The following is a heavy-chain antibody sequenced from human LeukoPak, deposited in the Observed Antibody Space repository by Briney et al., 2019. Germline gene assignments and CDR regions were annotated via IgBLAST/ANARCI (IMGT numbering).Heavy chain of an antibody. CDR2: ISSDGST. CDR1: GFSFSTYW. J-gene: IGHJ4*02. CDR3: VGSTGWTGY. V-gene: IGHV3-74*01. D-gene: IGHD6-19*01. Sequence: PGGSLRLSCAASGFSFSTYWMHWVRHAPGKGLVWVSRISSDGSTAYADSVKGRFTISRDNAKNTLYLQMNSLRDEDTALYYCVGSTGWTGYWGQGTLVTVSS.